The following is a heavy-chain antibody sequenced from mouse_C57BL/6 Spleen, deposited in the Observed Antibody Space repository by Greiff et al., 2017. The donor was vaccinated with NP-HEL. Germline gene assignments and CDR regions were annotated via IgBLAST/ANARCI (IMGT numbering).Heavy chain of an antibody. CDR2: ISSGGSYT. V-gene: IGHV5-6*02. D-gene: IGHD4-1*01. J-gene: IGHJ1*03. CDR3: ARHAGTEGYFDV. CDR1: GFTFSSYG. Sequence: DVKLVESGGDLVKPGGSLKLSCAASGFTFSSYGMSWVRQTPDKRLEWVATISSGGSYTYYPDSVKGRFTISRDNAKNTLYLQMSSLKSEDTAMYYCARHAGTEGYFDVWGTGTTVTVSS.